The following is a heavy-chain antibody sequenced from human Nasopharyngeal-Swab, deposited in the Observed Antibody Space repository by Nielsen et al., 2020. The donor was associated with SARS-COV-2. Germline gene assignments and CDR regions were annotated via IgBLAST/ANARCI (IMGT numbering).Heavy chain of an antibody. D-gene: IGHD6-19*01. Sequence: ASVKVSCKASGYTFANYGFSWVRQAPGQGLEWMGWISIHNGNTNYAQKLQGRVTMTTDTSTSTAYMELRSLRSGDTAGYYCARFVYSTGWYSLDYWGQGTLVTVSS. CDR2: ISIHNGNT. CDR3: ARFVYSTGWYSLDY. CDR1: GYTFANYG. V-gene: IGHV1-18*01. J-gene: IGHJ4*02.